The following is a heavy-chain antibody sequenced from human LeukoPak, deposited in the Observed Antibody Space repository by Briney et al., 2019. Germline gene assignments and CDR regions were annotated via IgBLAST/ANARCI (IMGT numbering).Heavy chain of an antibody. D-gene: IGHD6-13*01. V-gene: IGHV4-59*01. CDR3: ARYLINSVAAAHLFDL. J-gene: IGHJ5*02. CDR2: IYYSGST. Sequence: SETLSLTCTVSGGSISSYYWSWVRQPPGKGLEWIGYIYYSGSTNYNPSLTSRVTISVDTSKNQFSLKLSSVTAADTAVYYCARYLINSVAAAHLFDLWGQGTLVTVSS. CDR1: GGSISSYY.